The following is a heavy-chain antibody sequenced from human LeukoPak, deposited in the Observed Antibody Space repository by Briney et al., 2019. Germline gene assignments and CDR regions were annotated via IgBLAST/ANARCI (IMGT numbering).Heavy chain of an antibody. CDR2: INPKSGGT. J-gene: IGHJ4*02. Sequence: ASVKVSCKASGYTFTGYYMHWVRQAPGQGLECMGWINPKSGGTNYAQKFQGGVTMTRDTSISTAYMERSRLRSDDTAVYYCARGEPTVTTYIANFDYWGQGTLVTVSS. D-gene: IGHD4-17*01. CDR1: GYTFTGYY. V-gene: IGHV1-2*02. CDR3: ARGEPTVTTYIANFDY.